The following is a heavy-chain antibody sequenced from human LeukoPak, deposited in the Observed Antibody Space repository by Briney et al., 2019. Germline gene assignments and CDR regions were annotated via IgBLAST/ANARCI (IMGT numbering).Heavy chain of an antibody. V-gene: IGHV4-39*07. CDR3: ARGTKYNWNPGGNYFDY. J-gene: IGHJ4*02. Sequence: SETLSLTCTVSGGSISSSSYYWGWIRQPPGKGLEWIGSIYYSGSTYYNPSLKSRVTISVDTSKNQFSLKLSSVTAADTAVYYCARGTKYNWNPGGNYFDYWGQGTLVTVSS. CDR1: GGSISSSSYY. D-gene: IGHD1-20*01. CDR2: IYYSGST.